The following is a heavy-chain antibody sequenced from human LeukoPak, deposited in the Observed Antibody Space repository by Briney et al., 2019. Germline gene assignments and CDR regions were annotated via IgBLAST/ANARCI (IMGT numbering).Heavy chain of an antibody. D-gene: IGHD2-21*01. CDR3: ARDSIPYYYGMDV. V-gene: IGHV3-53*01. J-gene: IGHJ6*02. CDR2: IYSGGST. Sequence: GGSLRLSCAASGFTVSSNYMSWVRRAPGKGLEWVSVIYSGGSTYYADSVKGRFTISRDNSKNTLYLQMNSLRAEDTAVYYCARDSIPYYYGMDVWGQGTTVTVSS. CDR1: GFTVSSNY.